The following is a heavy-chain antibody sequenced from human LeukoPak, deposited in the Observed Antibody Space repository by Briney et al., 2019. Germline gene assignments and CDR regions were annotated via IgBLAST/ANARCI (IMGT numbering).Heavy chain of an antibody. Sequence: SVKVSCKASGGTFSSYAITWVRQAPGQGLEWMGGIIPIFGTSNYAQKFQGRVTITTDPSTSTAYLDLSNLRSEDTAVYYCAMSPRDYFDYWGQGTLVTVSS. J-gene: IGHJ4*02. V-gene: IGHV1-69*05. CDR3: AMSPRDYFDY. CDR2: IIPIFGTS. CDR1: GGTFSSYA.